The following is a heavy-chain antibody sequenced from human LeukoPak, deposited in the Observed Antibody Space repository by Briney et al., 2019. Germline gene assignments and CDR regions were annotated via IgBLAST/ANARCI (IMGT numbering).Heavy chain of an antibody. CDR1: GGSISSGSYY. CDR3: ARERGTYYYDSSGYQDHFDY. CDR2: IYTSGST. J-gene: IGHJ4*02. D-gene: IGHD3-22*01. Sequence: SETLSLTCTVSGGSISSGSYYWSWIRQPAGKGLEWIGRIYTSGSTNYNPSLKSRVTISVDTSKNQFSLKLSSVTAADTAVYYCARERGTYYYDSSGYQDHFDYWGQGTLVTVSS. V-gene: IGHV4-61*02.